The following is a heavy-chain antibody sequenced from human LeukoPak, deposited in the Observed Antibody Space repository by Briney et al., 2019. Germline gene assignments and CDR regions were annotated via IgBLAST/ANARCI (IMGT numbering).Heavy chain of an antibody. J-gene: IGHJ5*02. Sequence: GESLKISCKGSGYSFTSYWIGWVRQMPGKGLEWMGIIYPGDSDTRYSPSFQGQVTISADKSISTAYLQWSSLKASDTAMYYCARHPRTRYCSGGSCLNWFDPWGQGTLVTVSS. V-gene: IGHV5-51*01. CDR1: GYSFTSYW. CDR2: IYPGDSDT. CDR3: ARHPRTRYCSGGSCLNWFDP. D-gene: IGHD2-15*01.